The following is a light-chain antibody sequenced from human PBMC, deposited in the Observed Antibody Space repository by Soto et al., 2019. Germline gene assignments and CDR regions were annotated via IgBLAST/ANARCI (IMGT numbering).Light chain of an antibody. CDR3: QQYNSYSRT. J-gene: IGKJ1*01. Sequence: DIQMTQSPSTLSASVADRVTITFRSSQSISSWLAWYQQKPGKAPKLLIYDASSLESGVPSRFSGSGSGTEFTLTISSLQPDDFATYYCQQYNSYSRTFGQGTKVDIK. CDR1: QSISSW. CDR2: DAS. V-gene: IGKV1-5*01.